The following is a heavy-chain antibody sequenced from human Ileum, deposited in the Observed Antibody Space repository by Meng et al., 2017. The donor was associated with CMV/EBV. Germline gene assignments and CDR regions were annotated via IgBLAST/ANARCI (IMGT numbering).Heavy chain of an antibody. CDR3: ARGYWRYGMDV. Sequence: GESLKISCAASGFTVSSNYMSWVRQAPGKGLEWVSVIYSGGSTYYADSVKGRFTISRDNSKNTLYLQMYSLRAEDTAVYYCARGYWRYGMDVWGQGTTVTVSS. J-gene: IGHJ6*02. CDR2: IYSGGST. D-gene: IGHD3-3*01. CDR1: GFTVSSNY. V-gene: IGHV3-66*02.